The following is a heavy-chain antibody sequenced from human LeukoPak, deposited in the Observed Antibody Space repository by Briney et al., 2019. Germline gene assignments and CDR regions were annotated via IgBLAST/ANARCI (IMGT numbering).Heavy chain of an antibody. D-gene: IGHD2-2*01. CDR2: IIPILGIA. CDR1: GGTFSSYA. J-gene: IGHJ5*02. CDR3: ARGALPAAMVDWFDP. V-gene: IGHV1-69*04. Sequence: GSSVKASCKASGGTFSSYAISWVRQAPGQGLEWMGRIIPILGIANYAQKFQGRVTITADKSTSTAYMELSSLRSEDTAVYYCARGALPAAMVDWFDPWGQGTLVTVSS.